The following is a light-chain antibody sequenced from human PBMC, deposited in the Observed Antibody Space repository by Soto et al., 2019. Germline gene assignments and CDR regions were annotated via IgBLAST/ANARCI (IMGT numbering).Light chain of an antibody. CDR1: SSNIGSNP. V-gene: IGLV1-44*01. CDR3: AAWDDSLNGLYV. J-gene: IGLJ1*01. CDR2: NTD. Sequence: QSVLTQPPSASGTPGQRVTISCSGRSSNIGSNPVNWYQQLPGTAPKLLIYNTDERPSGVPDRFSGSKSGTSASLAISGLQSEAEADYYCAAWDDSLNGLYVFGTGTKVTVL.